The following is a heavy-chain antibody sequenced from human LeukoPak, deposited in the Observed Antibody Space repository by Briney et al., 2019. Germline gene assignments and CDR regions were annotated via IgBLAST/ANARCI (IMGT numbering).Heavy chain of an antibody. J-gene: IGHJ4*02. Sequence: PSQTLSLTCTVSGGSISSGDYYWSWIRQPPGKGLEWIGYIYYSGSTYYNPSLKSRVTMSVDTSKNQFSLKLSSVTAADTAVYYCARGPPLDGVDYWGQGTLVTVSS. D-gene: IGHD2-8*01. V-gene: IGHV4-30-4*01. CDR1: GGSISSGDYY. CDR2: IYYSGST. CDR3: ARGPPLDGVDY.